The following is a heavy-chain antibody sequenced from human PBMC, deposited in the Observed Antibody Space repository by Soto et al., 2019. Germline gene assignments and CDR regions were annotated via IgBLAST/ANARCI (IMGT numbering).Heavy chain of an antibody. Sequence: SETLSLTCTVSGVSISNYYWSWLRQTPGKGLEWIGYISYSGSTNYNPSLKGRVTISVDTSRNHFSLNLTSLTAADTAMYFCARRHLSHYSFDFWGQGTPVTVSS. D-gene: IGHD6-19*01. CDR3: ARRHLSHYSFDF. CDR2: ISYSGST. J-gene: IGHJ4*02. CDR1: GVSISNYY. V-gene: IGHV4-59*08.